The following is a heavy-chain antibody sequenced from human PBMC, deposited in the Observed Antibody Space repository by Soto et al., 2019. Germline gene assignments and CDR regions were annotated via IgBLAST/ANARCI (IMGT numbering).Heavy chain of an antibody. CDR2: INTDGSRT. V-gene: IGHV3-74*01. D-gene: IGHD3-10*01. Sequence: PGGSLRLSCAASGFTFSDYWMHWVRQGPGKGLMWVSRINTDGSRTTYADAVKGRFAISRDNAKNTMYLEMNSLRAEDTAVYYCARVKSGSFDWFDPWGQGTLVTVSS. CDR1: GFTFSDYW. J-gene: IGHJ5*02. CDR3: ARVKSGSFDWFDP.